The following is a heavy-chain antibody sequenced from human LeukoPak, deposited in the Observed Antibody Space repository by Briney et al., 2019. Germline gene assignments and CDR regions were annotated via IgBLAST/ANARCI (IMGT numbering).Heavy chain of an antibody. V-gene: IGHV4-59*08. CDR3: ASTYYYDSSGPGGMDV. CDR2: MYSGGTT. Sequence: SETLSLTCTVSDGSINGYYWSWIRQPPGKGLDWIGYMYSGGTTNYSPSLKSRVTISEDMSKNQFSLKLSSVTAADTAVYYCASTYYYDSSGPGGMDVWGQGTTVTVSS. CDR1: DGSINGYY. J-gene: IGHJ6*02. D-gene: IGHD3-22*01.